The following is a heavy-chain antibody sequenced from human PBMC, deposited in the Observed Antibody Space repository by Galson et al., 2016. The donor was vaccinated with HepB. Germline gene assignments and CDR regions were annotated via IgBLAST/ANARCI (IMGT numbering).Heavy chain of an antibody. D-gene: IGHD1-14*01. V-gene: IGHV1-69*13. CDR2: IIPILGTA. CDR1: GGTFSSYA. J-gene: IGHJ3*02. Sequence: SVKVSCKASGGTFSSYAISWVRQAPGQGLEWMGGIIPILGTANYAQKFQGRVTITADESTSTAYMEVSSLRSEDTAVDYCVGVGRRRIDDVFDIWGQGTMVTVSS. CDR3: VGVGRRRIDDVFDI.